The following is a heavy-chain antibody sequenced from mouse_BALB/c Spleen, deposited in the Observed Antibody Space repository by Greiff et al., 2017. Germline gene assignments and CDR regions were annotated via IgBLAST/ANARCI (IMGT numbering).Heavy chain of an antibody. CDR3: ARDRYYDGHYAMDY. V-gene: IGHV5-15*02. CDR1: GFTFSDYG. J-gene: IGHJ4*01. CDR2: ISNLAYSI. D-gene: IGHD1-1*01. Sequence: EVKLVESGGGLVQPGGSRKLSCAASGFTFSDYGMAWVRQAPGKGPEWVAFISNLAYSIYYADTVTGRFTISRENAKNTLYLEMSSLRSEDTAMYYCARDRYYDGHYAMDYWGQGTSVTVSS.